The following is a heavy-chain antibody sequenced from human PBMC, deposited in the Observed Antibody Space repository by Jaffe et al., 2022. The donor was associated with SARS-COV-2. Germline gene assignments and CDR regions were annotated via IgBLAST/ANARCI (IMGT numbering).Heavy chain of an antibody. J-gene: IGHJ4*02. Sequence: EVQLVESEGALVQPGGSLTLSCAASGFTFSIYWMTWVRQAPGKGLEWVANIKHDGSEKYYVDSVKGRFTISRDNAKNSLFLLMNSLRAEDTAVYYCARVRAEAGTDFFDYWGQGTLVTVSS. CDR2: IKHDGSEK. CDR1: GFTFSIYW. CDR3: ARVRAEAGTDFFDY. D-gene: IGHD6-13*01. V-gene: IGHV3-7*03.